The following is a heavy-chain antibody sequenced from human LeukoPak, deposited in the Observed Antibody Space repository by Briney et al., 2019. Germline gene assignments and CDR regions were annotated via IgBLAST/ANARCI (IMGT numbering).Heavy chain of an antibody. CDR3: AREARLTRPTCYGMYL. J-gene: IGHJ6*01. CDR2: IWYDGSNK. CDR1: GSTVNSLC. D-gene: IGHD1-1*01. V-gene: IGHV3-33*01. Sequence: GGSQTPVSPPSGSTVNSLCMRWVRQAPGKGLEWVAVIWYDGSNKYYADSVKGRFTISRDNSKNTLYLQMNSLSAEDTAVYYCAREARLTRPTCYGMYLWAQENTVTVSS.